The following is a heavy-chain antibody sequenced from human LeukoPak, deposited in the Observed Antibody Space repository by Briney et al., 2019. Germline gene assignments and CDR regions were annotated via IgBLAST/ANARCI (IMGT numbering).Heavy chain of an antibody. CDR1: GGSLSGYY. CDR3: ARHNPEQWLVRRYYYYGMDV. Sequence: SETLSLTCAVYGGSLSGYYWSWIRQPPGKGLEWIGEINHSGSTNYNPSLKSRVTISVDTSKNQFSLKLSSVTAADTAVYYCARHNPEQWLVRRYYYYGMDVWGQGTTVTVSS. V-gene: IGHV4-34*01. D-gene: IGHD6-19*01. J-gene: IGHJ6*02. CDR2: INHSGST.